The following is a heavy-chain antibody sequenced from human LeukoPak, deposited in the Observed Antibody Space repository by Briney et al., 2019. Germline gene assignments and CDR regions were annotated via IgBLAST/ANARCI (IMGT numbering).Heavy chain of an antibody. D-gene: IGHD3-9*01. Sequence: QPGGSLRLSCAASGFTFSSDWMHWVRQAPGKGLVWVSRINRDGRSTTYADSVKGRFTISRDSAKNTLYLQMNSLRAEDTAVYYCARHPYDILTGPSFDYWGQGTLVTVSS. CDR3: ARHPYDILTGPSFDY. CDR2: INRDGRST. J-gene: IGHJ4*02. CDR1: GFTFSSDW. V-gene: IGHV3-74*01.